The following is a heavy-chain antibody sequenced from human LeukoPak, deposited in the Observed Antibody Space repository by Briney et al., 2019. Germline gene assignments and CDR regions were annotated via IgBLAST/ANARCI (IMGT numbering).Heavy chain of an antibody. CDR2: ISSSSSYI. Sequence: GRSLRLSCAASGFTFSSYGMNWVRQAPGKGLEWVSSISSSSSYIYYADSVKGRFTISRDNAKNSLYLQMNSLRAEDTAVYYCARSNYGSGSFDYWGQGTLVTVSS. V-gene: IGHV3-21*01. CDR3: ARSNYGSGSFDY. D-gene: IGHD3-10*01. J-gene: IGHJ4*02. CDR1: GFTFSSYG.